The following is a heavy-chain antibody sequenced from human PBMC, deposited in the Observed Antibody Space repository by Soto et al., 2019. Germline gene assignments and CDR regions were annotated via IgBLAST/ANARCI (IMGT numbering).Heavy chain of an antibody. Sequence: ANLSLTCIVSVHPIFRSVLYWVWVRQPPGKGLEWIGSICYRGSSYYNPSLKSRVTMSVDTSKNQFSLRLRSVTAADTALYFCARHALALRKNNWFDPWGQGIMVTVSS. V-gene: IGHV4-39*01. J-gene: IGHJ5*02. CDR1: VHPIFRSVLY. D-gene: IGHD2-15*01. CDR2: ICYRGSS. CDR3: ARHALALRKNNWFDP.